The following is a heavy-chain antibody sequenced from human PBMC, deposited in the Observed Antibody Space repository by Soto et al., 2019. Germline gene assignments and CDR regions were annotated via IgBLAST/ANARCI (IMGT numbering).Heavy chain of an antibody. D-gene: IGHD4-17*01. CDR3: VLSPTVTTAFDI. J-gene: IGHJ3*02. Sequence: QITLKESGPTLVKPTQTLTLTCTFSGFSLTTTGVAVGWIRQPPGKALEWLALIYWDDDKSYSPSLKSRLTIIKDTSKNQVVLTMTNMDPVDTATYYCVLSPTVTTAFDIWGQGTMVTVSS. V-gene: IGHV2-5*02. CDR2: IYWDDDK. CDR1: GFSLTTTGVA.